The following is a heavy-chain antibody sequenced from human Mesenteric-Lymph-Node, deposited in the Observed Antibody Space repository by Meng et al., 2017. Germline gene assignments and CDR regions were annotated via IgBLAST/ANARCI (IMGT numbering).Heavy chain of an antibody. J-gene: IGHJ4*02. CDR3: ARDDYGTLDY. V-gene: IGHV3-33*01. Sequence: GGSLRLSCVASGFTFNRYAMHWVRQAPGQGLEWLAPIWFDGSKDYYVDSVKGRFIIFRDNSKNTVYLQMNSLRAEDTAVYYCARDDYGTLDYWGQGTLVTVSS. CDR2: IWFDGSKD. D-gene: IGHD4/OR15-4a*01. CDR1: GFTFNRYA.